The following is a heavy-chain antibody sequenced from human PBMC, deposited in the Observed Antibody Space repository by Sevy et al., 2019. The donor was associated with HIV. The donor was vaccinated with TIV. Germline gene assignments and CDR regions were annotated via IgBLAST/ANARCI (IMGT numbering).Heavy chain of an antibody. Sequence: ASVKVSCKASGYTFTSYYMHWVRQAPGQGLEWMGIINPSGGSTSYAQKFQGRVTMTRDTSTSTGYMELSSLRSEDTAVYYCAMENCSGGSSYSYHYYCYYYMDVWGKGTTVTVSS. CDR2: INPSGGST. V-gene: IGHV1-46*03. J-gene: IGHJ6*03. CDR3: AMENCSGGSSYSYHYYCYYYMDV. CDR1: GYTFTSYY. D-gene: IGHD2-15*01.